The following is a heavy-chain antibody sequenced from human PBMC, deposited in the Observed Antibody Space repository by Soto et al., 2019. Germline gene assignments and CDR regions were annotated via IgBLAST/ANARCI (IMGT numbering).Heavy chain of an antibody. Sequence: QLSESGGGLVQPGGSLRLSCAASGFGFTFSTSAMSCVRQAPGKGLEWVSTFRERGGTTHYATSVTGRFTISRDTSKNMWYLQMNSLRAEDTAIYYCAKDSPWSITAATHAYWGHGPLVTVSS. CDR3: AKDSPWSITAATHAY. J-gene: IGHJ4*01. CDR2: FRERGGTT. D-gene: IGHD6-25*01. V-gene: IGHV3-23*01. CDR1: GFGFTFSTSA.